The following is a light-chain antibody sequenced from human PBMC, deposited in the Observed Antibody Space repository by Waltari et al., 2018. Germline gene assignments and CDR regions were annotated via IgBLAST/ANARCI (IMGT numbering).Light chain of an antibody. CDR1: QSIRSN. CDR3: QQYDNWLXT. Sequence: EIVMTQSPATLSVFPGERATLSCRASQSIRSNLAWYQHKPGQAPRLLIYGASTRATGIPARFSGSGSGTEFTLTISSLQSEDFAVYFCQQYDNWLXTFGQGTKVEIK. V-gene: IGKV3-15*01. CDR2: GAS. J-gene: IGKJ1*01.